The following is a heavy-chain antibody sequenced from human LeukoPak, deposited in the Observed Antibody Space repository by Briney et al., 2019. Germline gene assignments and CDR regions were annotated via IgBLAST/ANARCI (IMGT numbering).Heavy chain of an antibody. CDR3: AKYCGGDCDQGAFDI. CDR2: IKQDGSEK. J-gene: IGHJ3*02. V-gene: IGHV3-7*01. D-gene: IGHD2-21*01. CDR1: GFSSGSYW. Sequence: GGSLRLSCAASGFSSGSYWMSWVRQAPGKGLEWVANIKQDGSEKYYVGSVKGRFTISRDNAKNSLHPQMNSLRAEDTAVYYCAKYCGGDCDQGAFDIWGQGTMVTVSS.